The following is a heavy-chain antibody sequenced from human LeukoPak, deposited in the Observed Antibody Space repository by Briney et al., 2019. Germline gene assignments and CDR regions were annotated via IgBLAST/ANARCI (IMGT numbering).Heavy chain of an antibody. V-gene: IGHV5-51*01. D-gene: IGHD6-19*01. J-gene: IGHJ3*02. CDR2: IYPGDSDT. Sequence: GESLKISCKGSGXSFTNYWIGWVRQMPGKGLEWMGIIYPGDSDTRYSPSFQGQVTISADKSISTAYLHWSTLKASDTAMYYCARTGYSSGWYGGFDIWGQGTLVTVSS. CDR3: ARTGYSSGWYGGFDI. CDR1: GXSFTNYW.